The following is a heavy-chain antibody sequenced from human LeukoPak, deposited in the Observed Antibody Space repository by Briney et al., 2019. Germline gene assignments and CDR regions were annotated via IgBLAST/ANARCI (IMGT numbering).Heavy chain of an antibody. V-gene: IGHV3-7*03. Sequence: GGSLRLPCAASGFTFSNYWMTWVRQAPGKGLKWVASINQDRGEIHYVDSVRGRFTISRDNAKNSLSLQMNSLRVEDTALYYCARPPGGTAYGDFDLWGRGTLVTVSS. D-gene: IGHD6-25*01. CDR3: ARPPGGTAYGDFDL. J-gene: IGHJ2*01. CDR2: INQDRGEI. CDR1: GFTFSNYW.